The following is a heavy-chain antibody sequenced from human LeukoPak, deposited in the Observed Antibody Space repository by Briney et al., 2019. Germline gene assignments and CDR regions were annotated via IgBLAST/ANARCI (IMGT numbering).Heavy chain of an antibody. CDR1: GYTFSDYY. D-gene: IGHD6-19*01. CDR2: INPNSGGT. CDR3: ARASLRSGVAGTLGY. J-gene: IGHJ4*02. V-gene: IGHV1-2*02. Sequence: GASVKVSCKASGYTFSDYYMHWVRQAPGQGLEWMGWINPNSGGTNYAQKFQGRVTMTRDTSISTAYMELSRLRSDDTAVYYCARASLRSGVAGTLGYWGQGTLVTVSS.